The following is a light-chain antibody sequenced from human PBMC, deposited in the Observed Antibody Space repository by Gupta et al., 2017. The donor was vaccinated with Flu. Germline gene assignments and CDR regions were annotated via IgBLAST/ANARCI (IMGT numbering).Light chain of an antibody. CDR3: MQGSRWPWA. Sequence: DVVMTQSPLSLPVTLGQPASISCRSSQSLVYRDGNTYLHWFQQRPGQSPRRLIYQVSHRESGVPDRFSGSGSGTDFTRKISRVEAEDVGVYYCMQGSRWPWAFGQGTKVEIK. CDR2: QVS. CDR1: QSLVYRDGNTY. V-gene: IGKV2-30*01. J-gene: IGKJ1*01.